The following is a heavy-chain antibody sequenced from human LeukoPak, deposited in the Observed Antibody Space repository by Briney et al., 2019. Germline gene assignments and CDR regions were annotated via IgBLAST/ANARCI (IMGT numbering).Heavy chain of an antibody. J-gene: IGHJ5*02. CDR3: ARAPTYANWFDP. CDR1: GGTFSSYA. D-gene: IGHD2-8*01. Sequence: ASVKVPCKASGGTFSSYAISWVRQAPGQGLEWMGRIIPIFGTANYAQKFQGRVTITTDESTSTAYMELSSLRSEDTAVYYCARAPTYANWFDPWGQGTLVTVSS. CDR2: IIPIFGTA. V-gene: IGHV1-69*05.